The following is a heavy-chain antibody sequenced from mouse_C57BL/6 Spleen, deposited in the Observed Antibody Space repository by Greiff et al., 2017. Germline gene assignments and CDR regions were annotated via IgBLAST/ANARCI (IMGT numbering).Heavy chain of an antibody. Sequence: VKVVESGPGLVAPSQSLSITCTVSGFSLTSYGVSWVRQPPGKGLEWLGVIWGDGSTNYHSALISRLSISKDNSKSQVFLKLNSLQTDDTATYYCAINWDGYAMDYWGQGTSVTVSS. D-gene: IGHD4-1*01. V-gene: IGHV2-3*01. J-gene: IGHJ4*01. CDR1: GFSLTSYG. CDR3: AINWDGYAMDY. CDR2: IWGDGST.